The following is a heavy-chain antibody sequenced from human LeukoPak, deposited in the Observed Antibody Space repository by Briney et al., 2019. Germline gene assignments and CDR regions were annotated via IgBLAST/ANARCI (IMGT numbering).Heavy chain of an antibody. CDR2: IYPGDSDT. CDR1: GYSFSNSW. J-gene: IGHJ4*02. D-gene: IGHD5-18*01. CDR3: ATGQAGYSYGYGDY. Sequence: GESLKISCKGSGYSFSNSWIGWVRQMPGKDLEWMGIIYPGDSDTRYSPSFQGQVTISADKSISTAYLQWNSLKASDTAMYYCATGQAGYSYGYGDYWGQGTLVTVSS. V-gene: IGHV5-51*01.